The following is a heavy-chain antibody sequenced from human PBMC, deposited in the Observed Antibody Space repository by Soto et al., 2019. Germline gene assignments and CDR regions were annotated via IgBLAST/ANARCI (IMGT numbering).Heavy chain of an antibody. CDR2: ISAHNGNK. Sequence: ASLKVSCKASGYTFTIYGISWVRQAPGQGLEWMGWISAHNGNKKYAQKLQGRVTMTTDTSTSTAYMELRSLRSDDTAVYYCAREPNYFDYWGQGTLVTVSS. CDR3: AREPNYFDY. CDR1: GYTFTIYG. V-gene: IGHV1-18*01. J-gene: IGHJ4*02.